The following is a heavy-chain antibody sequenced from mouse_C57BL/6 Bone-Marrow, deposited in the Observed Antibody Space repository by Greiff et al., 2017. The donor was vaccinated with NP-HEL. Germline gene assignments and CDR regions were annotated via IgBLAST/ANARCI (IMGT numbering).Heavy chain of an antibody. CDR1: GFNIKDDY. Sequence: DVQLQESGAELVRPGASVKLSCTASGFNIKDDYMHWVKQRPEQGLEWIGWIDPENGDTEYASKFQGKATITADTSSNTAYLQLSSLTSEDTAVYYCTKSYWYFDVWGTGTTVTVSS. V-gene: IGHV14-4*01. CDR3: TKSYWYFDV. J-gene: IGHJ1*03. CDR2: IDPENGDT.